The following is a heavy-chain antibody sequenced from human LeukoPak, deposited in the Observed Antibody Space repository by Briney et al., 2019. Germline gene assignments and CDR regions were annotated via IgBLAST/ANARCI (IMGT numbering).Heavy chain of an antibody. CDR2: IYYSGST. CDR3: ARAAAGSWPVQFDY. V-gene: IGHV4-30-4*01. D-gene: IGHD6-13*01. Sequence: SQTLSLTCTVSGGSISSGDYYWSWIRQPPGKGLEWIGYIYYSGSTHYNPSLKSRVTISVDTSKNQFSLKLSSVTAADTAVYYCARAAAGSWPVQFDYWGQGTLVTVSS. J-gene: IGHJ4*02. CDR1: GGSISSGDYY.